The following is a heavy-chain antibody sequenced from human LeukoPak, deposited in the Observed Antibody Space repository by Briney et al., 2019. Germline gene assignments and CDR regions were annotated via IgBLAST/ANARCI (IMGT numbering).Heavy chain of an antibody. V-gene: IGHV1-46*01. CDR1: GYSFTRHW. J-gene: IGHJ4*02. CDR3: AKDISSSPGRGTYYFDY. D-gene: IGHD6-13*01. CDR2: INPDGGYT. Sequence: ASVKVSCKTSGYSFTRHWIHWVRQAPGQGLEWVGIINPDGGYTVYAQKFQGRVSVTRDMSSSTVYMELSRLRYEDTALYYCAKDISSSPGRGTYYFDYWGQGTLVTVSS.